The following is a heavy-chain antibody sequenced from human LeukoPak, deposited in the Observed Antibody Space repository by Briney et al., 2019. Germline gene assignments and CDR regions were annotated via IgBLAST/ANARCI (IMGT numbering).Heavy chain of an antibody. V-gene: IGHV4-59*01. CDR1: GGSIIGYY. CDR3: ARISGYLTY. D-gene: IGHD3-22*01. Sequence: SETLSLTCTVSGGSIIGYYWSWIRQSPGKGLEWVGDIYYSGSTNYNPSLKSRVTISVDTSKNQVALKLSSVTAADTAIYYCARISGYLTYWGQGTPVTVSS. CDR2: IYYSGST. J-gene: IGHJ4*02.